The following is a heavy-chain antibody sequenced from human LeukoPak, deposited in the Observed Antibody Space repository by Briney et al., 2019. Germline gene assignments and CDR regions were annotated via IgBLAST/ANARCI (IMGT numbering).Heavy chain of an antibody. D-gene: IGHD3-10*01. CDR2: IDPSDSYT. CDR3: ARHLLPGSYPRAFDI. CDR1: GYSFTNYW. Sequence: GESLKISCKGSGYSFTNYWINWVRQMPGKGLEWMGRIDPSDSYTNYSPSFQGHVTISPDKSISTAYLQWSSLKASDTAMYYCARHLLPGSYPRAFDIWGQGTMVTVSS. J-gene: IGHJ3*02. V-gene: IGHV5-10-1*01.